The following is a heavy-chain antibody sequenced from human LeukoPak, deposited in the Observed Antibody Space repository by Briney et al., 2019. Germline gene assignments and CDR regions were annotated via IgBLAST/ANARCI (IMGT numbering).Heavy chain of an antibody. D-gene: IGHD4-17*01. CDR1: GSSFNSYY. CDR2: IHTSGSA. V-gene: IGHV4-4*07. Sequence: PSETLSLTCTVSGSSFNSYYWSWIRQPAGKGLEWIGRIHTSGSAYYSPSLQSRVTISVDMSKKEFSLKLTSVTAADTAVYYCARDIVYLIDEDYGWGQGTLVTVSS. CDR3: ARDIVYLIDEDYG. J-gene: IGHJ4*02.